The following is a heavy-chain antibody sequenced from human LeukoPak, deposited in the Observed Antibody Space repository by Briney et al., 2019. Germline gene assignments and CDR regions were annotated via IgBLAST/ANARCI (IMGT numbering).Heavy chain of an antibody. D-gene: IGHD4-17*01. V-gene: IGHV1-46*01. CDR2: INPSGGST. CDR3: ARGGDYGDPRVWFDP. CDR1: GYTFTSYY. J-gene: IGHJ5*02. Sequence: ASVKVSCKASGYTFTSYYMHWVRQAPGQGLEWMGIINPSGGSTSYAQKFQGRVTMTRDMSTSTVYMELSSLRSGDTAVYYCARGGDYGDPRVWFDPWGQGTLVTVSS.